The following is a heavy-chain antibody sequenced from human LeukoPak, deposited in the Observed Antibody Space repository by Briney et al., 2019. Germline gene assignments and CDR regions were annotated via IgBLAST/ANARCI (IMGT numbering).Heavy chain of an antibody. D-gene: IGHD1-1*01. V-gene: IGHV4-59*01. Sequence: SSETLSLTCTVSGGSISSYYWSWIRQPPGKGLEWIGYIHYSGSTNYNPSLKSRVTISVDTSKNQFSLRLTSVTAADTAVYYCARASNNWSFDYWGQGTLVTVSS. J-gene: IGHJ4*02. CDR3: ARASNNWSFDY. CDR1: GGSISSYY. CDR2: IHYSGST.